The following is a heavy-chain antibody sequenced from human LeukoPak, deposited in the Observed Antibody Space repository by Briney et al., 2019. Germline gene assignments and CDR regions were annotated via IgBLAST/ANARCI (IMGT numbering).Heavy chain of an antibody. V-gene: IGHV4-59*01. J-gene: IGHJ6*04. CDR3: ARDGHDYGDYTPYYYYGMDV. D-gene: IGHD4-17*01. CDR2: IYYSRST. Sequence: ASETLSLTCTVSGGSISSYYGSWIRQPPGKGLEGIGDIYYSRSTNYNPSLKSRVTISVPTSKNQFSLTPTSVTAADPAVYYSARDGHDYGDYTPYYYYGMDVWGKGTTVTVSS. CDR1: GGSISSYY.